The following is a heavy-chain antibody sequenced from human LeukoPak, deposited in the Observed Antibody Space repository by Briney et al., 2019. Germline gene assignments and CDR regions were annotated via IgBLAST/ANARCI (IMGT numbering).Heavy chain of an antibody. J-gene: IGHJ3*02. D-gene: IGHD3-22*01. Sequence: GGSLRLSCAASGFTFSSYGMHWVRQAPGKGLEWVAFIRYDGSNKYYADSVKGRFTISRDNSKNMLYLQMNSLRAEDTAVYYCAKGAFDVYYYDSRGAFDIWGQGTMVTVSS. CDR2: IRYDGSNK. CDR1: GFTFSSYG. V-gene: IGHV3-30*02. CDR3: AKGAFDVYYYDSRGAFDI.